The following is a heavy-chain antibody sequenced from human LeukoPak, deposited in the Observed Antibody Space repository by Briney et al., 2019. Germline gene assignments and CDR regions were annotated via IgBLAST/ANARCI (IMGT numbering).Heavy chain of an antibody. J-gene: IGHJ6*03. CDR1: GGSISSGDYY. CDR3: ARSIGSSLQFMGRYYMDV. Sequence: SETLSLTCTVSGGSISSGDYYWSWIRQPPGKGLEWIGYIYYSGSTYYNPSLKSRVTISVDTSKNQFSLKLSSVTAADTAVYYCARSIGSSLQFMGRYYMDVWGKGTTVTVSS. V-gene: IGHV4-30-4*02. CDR2: IYYSGST. D-gene: IGHD6-13*01.